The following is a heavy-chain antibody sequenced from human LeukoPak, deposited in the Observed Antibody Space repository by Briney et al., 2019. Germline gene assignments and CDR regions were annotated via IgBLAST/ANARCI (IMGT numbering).Heavy chain of an antibody. CDR3: AKPDRHWGYYYGMDV. CDR2: ISSSSSYI. CDR1: GFTFSSYS. Sequence: PGGSLRLSCAASGFTFSSYSMNWVRQAPGKGLEWVSSISSSSSYIYYADSVKGRFTISRDNAKNSLYLQMNSLRAEDTAVYYCAKPDRHWGYYYGMDVWGQGTTVTVSS. D-gene: IGHD7-27*01. J-gene: IGHJ6*02. V-gene: IGHV3-21*04.